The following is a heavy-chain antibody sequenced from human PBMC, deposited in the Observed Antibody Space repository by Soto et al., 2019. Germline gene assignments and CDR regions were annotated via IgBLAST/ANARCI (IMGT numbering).Heavy chain of an antibody. Sequence: EVQLLESGGGLVQPGGSLRLSCVASGFIFSNYAISWLRQGPGKGLEWVSAISGSGGSTYYADSVKGRFTISRDNSKNTLYLHMNSLRVEDSAVYYCVKERSGHSYADSWGQGTLVTVSS. CDR2: ISGSGGST. J-gene: IGHJ4*02. V-gene: IGHV3-23*01. CDR1: GFIFSNYA. D-gene: IGHD5-18*01. CDR3: VKERSGHSYADS.